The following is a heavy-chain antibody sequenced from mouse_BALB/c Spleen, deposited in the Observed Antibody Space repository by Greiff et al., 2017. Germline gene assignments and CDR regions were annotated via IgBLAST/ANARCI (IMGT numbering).Heavy chain of an antibody. CDR3: ATYYGKRNYFDY. Sequence: EVKLMESGPGLVKPSQSLSLTCTVTGYSITSDYAWNWIRQFPGNTLEWMGYISYSGSTSYNPSLKSRISITRDTSKNQFFLQLNAVTTEDTATYYCATYYGKRNYFDYWGQGTTLTVAS. D-gene: IGHD2-10*01. CDR1: GYSITSDYA. J-gene: IGHJ2*01. CDR2: ISYSGST. V-gene: IGHV3-2*02.